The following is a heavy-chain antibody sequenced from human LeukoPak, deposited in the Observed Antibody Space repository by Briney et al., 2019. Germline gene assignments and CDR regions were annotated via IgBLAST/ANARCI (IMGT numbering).Heavy chain of an antibody. J-gene: IGHJ3*02. Sequence: SETLSLTCAVYGGSFSGYYWSWIRQPPGKGLEWIGEINHSGSTNYNPSLKSRVTISVDTSKNQFSLKLSSVTAADTAVYYCARRRSTYYYGSGSYRADAFDIWGQGTIVTVSS. CDR1: GGSFSGYY. CDR3: ARRRSTYYYGSGSYRADAFDI. CDR2: INHSGST. V-gene: IGHV4-34*01. D-gene: IGHD3-10*01.